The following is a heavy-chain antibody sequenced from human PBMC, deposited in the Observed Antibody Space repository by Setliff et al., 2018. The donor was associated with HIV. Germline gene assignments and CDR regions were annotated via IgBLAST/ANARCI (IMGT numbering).Heavy chain of an antibody. Sequence: ASVKVSCKASGYTFTDYYIHWVRQAPGEGLEWMGWINPNSGHTNYAEKFQGRVTMTTKTSVSTAYMELRRLTPDDTALYYCARDLSTHWSGYSLGYWGQGTPVTVSS. J-gene: IGHJ4*02. CDR2: INPNSGHT. D-gene: IGHD3-3*01. CDR1: GYTFTDYY. V-gene: IGHV1-2*02. CDR3: ARDLSTHWSGYSLGY.